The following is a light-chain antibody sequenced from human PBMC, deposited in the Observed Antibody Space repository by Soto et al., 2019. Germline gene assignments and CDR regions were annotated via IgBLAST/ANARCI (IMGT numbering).Light chain of an antibody. CDR1: QPISNY. Sequence: DVQMTQSPSSLSASVVDRVTITCLASQPISNYLNWYQQKAGEAPKVLIFGASSLQSGVPSKFSGSGYGTDFTLIINNLHPDDFATYYCQQTHAVPLTFGQGTRLEI. CDR2: GAS. J-gene: IGKJ5*01. V-gene: IGKV1-39*01. CDR3: QQTHAVPLT.